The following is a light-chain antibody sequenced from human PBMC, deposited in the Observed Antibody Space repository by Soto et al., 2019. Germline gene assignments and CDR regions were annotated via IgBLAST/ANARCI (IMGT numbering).Light chain of an antibody. CDR2: DVS. Sequence: QSALTQPASVSGSPGQSITISYSGTSSDVGGYNFVSWYQLHPGKAPRLILYDVSSRPSGVSYRFSGSKSANTASLNISRLQAGDEADYYCSSYTTTPSRVVFGGGTKLTVL. CDR3: SSYTTTPSRVV. CDR1: SSDVGGYNF. V-gene: IGLV2-14*03. J-gene: IGLJ2*01.